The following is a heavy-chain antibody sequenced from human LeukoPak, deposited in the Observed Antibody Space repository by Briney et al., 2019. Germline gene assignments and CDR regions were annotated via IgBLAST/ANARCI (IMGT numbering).Heavy chain of an antibody. Sequence: SVKVSCKASGGTFSSYAISWVRQAPEQGLEWMGGIIPIFGTANYAQKFQGRVTITADESTSTAYMELSSLRSEDTAVYYCARIKGAGETYYDFWSGYRPYYYYYMDVWGKGTTVTVSS. CDR3: ARIKGAGETYYDFWSGYRPYYYYYMDV. D-gene: IGHD3-3*01. CDR2: IIPIFGTA. CDR1: GGTFSSYA. J-gene: IGHJ6*03. V-gene: IGHV1-69*13.